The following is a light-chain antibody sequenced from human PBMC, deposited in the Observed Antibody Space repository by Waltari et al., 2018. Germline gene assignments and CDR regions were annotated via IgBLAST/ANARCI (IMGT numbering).Light chain of an antibody. V-gene: IGLV2-14*03. J-gene: IGLJ2*01. CDR3: SSYRSTSYTSSTSVV. CDR2: DVS. CDR1: SSDVGGYNY. Sequence: QSALTQPASVSGSPGQSISISCTGTSSDVGGYNYVSWYQQHPGKAPKLLIYDVSNRPSGVSARFSGSKSGNTASLTISGLQAEDEADYYCSSYRSTSYTSSTSVVFGGGTKLTVL.